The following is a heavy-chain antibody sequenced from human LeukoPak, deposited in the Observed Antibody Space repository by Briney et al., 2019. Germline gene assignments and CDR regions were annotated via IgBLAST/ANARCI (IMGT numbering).Heavy chain of an antibody. V-gene: IGHV3-23*01. D-gene: IGHD6-13*01. CDR1: GFTFSSYW. CDR2: ISGSGGST. CDR3: AKLTGSKGISAACDS. J-gene: IGHJ4*02. Sequence: GGSLRLSCAASGFTFSSYWMSWVRQAPGKGLAWVSAISGSGGSTYYADSVKGQFTISRDNSKNTLYLQMNSLRAEDTAVYYCAKLTGSKGISAACDSWGQGTLVTVSS.